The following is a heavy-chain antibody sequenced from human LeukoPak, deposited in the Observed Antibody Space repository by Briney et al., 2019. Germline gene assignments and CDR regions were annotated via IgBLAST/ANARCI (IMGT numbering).Heavy chain of an antibody. CDR2: ISGSGGNT. CDR1: GLTFSNYG. Sequence: GGSLRLSCAASGLTFSNYGMSWVRQAPGKGLEWVSAISGSGGNTYYADSVKGRFTISRDNSKNTLYLQMNSLRAEDTAMYYCAKDSAYYYDSSGYYYDWGQGTLVTVSS. J-gene: IGHJ4*02. CDR3: AKDSAYYYDSSGYYYD. V-gene: IGHV3-23*01. D-gene: IGHD3-22*01.